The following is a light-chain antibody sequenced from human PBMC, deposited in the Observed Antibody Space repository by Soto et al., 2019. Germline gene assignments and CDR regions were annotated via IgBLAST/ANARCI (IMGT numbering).Light chain of an antibody. J-gene: IGKJ2*02. CDR1: QDINKY. CDR3: QQSYSSPCT. V-gene: IGKV1-39*01. Sequence: DIQMTQSPSSLSAAVGDSVTITCRASQDINKYLNWYHQTPGKAPKLLVFATSTLHNGVPSRFSGSRSGTDFSLTITSLQPEDFATYYCQQSYSSPCTFGQGTKLEIK. CDR2: ATS.